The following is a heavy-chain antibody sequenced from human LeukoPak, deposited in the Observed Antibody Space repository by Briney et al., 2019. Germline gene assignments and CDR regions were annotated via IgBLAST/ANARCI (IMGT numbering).Heavy chain of an antibody. CDR1: GGSISSSRYF. CDR3: ARHLDPGIAVAMDD. CDR2: IYYSGST. V-gene: IGHV4-39*01. J-gene: IGHJ4*02. Sequence: SETLSLTCTVSGGSISSSRYFWGWIRQPPGKGLEWIGCIYYSGSTYYDPSLKSRFTISVDTSKNQSSLKLSSVTATDTAVYYCARHLDPGIAVAMDDWGQGTLVTVSS. D-gene: IGHD6-19*01.